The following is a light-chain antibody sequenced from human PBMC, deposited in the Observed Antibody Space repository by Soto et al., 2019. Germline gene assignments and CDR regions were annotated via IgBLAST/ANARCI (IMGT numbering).Light chain of an antibody. J-gene: IGKJ2*01. CDR3: QSRDT. V-gene: IGKV3-20*01. CDR2: GAS. Sequence: EIVLTQSPGTLSLSPGERATLSCRASQSVSSSYLAWYQQKPGQAPRLLIYGASSRATGIPDRFSGSGSGTDFTLTISILEPEDFAVYYCQSRDTFGQGTNLEIK. CDR1: QSVSSSY.